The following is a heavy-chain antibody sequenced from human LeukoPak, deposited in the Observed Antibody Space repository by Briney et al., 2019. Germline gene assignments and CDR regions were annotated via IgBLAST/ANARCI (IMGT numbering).Heavy chain of an antibody. D-gene: IGHD6-13*01. Sequence: GGSLRLSCAASGFTFGNFWMSWVRQAPGRGLEWVANIKQDGSEKYYVDSVKGRFTISRDNAKNSLYLQMNSLRAEDTAVYYCARDRDSSSWYVRGFDYWGQGTLVTVSS. V-gene: IGHV3-7*01. J-gene: IGHJ4*02. CDR3: ARDRDSSSWYVRGFDY. CDR2: IKQDGSEK. CDR1: GFTFGNFW.